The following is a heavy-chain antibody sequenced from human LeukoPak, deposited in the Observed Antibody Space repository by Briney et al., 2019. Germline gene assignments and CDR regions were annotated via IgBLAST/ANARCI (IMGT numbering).Heavy chain of an antibody. V-gene: IGHV3-11*04. CDR3: ARSLSLTTLDYFDY. D-gene: IGHD4-17*01. CDR1: GFTFSDYY. Sequence: GGSLRLSCTASGFTFSDYYMSWIRQSPGKGLGWVSYISSSGTYIYYADSVKGRFTISRDNAKTSLDLQMNSLRAEDTAVYYCARSLSLTTLDYFDYWGQGTLVTVSS. J-gene: IGHJ4*02. CDR2: ISSSGTYI.